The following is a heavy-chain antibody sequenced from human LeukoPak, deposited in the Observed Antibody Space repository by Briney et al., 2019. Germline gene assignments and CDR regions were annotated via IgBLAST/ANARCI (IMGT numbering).Heavy chain of an antibody. D-gene: IGHD6-19*01. Sequence: PGGSLRFSCAASGFTFSSYSMNWVRQAPGKGLEWVSSISSSSSYIYYADSVKGRFTISRDNAKNSLYLQMNSLRAEDTAVYYCARDRADSSGWSVYYYYGMDVWGQGTTVTVSS. CDR3: ARDRADSSGWSVYYYYGMDV. CDR1: GFTFSSYS. CDR2: ISSSSSYI. J-gene: IGHJ6*02. V-gene: IGHV3-21*01.